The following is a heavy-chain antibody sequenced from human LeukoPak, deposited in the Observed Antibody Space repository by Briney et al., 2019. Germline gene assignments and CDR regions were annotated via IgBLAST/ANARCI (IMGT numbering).Heavy chain of an antibody. CDR2: IKQDGSEK. CDR1: GFTFSSYW. J-gene: IGHJ6*03. D-gene: IGHD2-15*01. CDR3: ARDGGSSGTGAYYMDV. Sequence: GGSLRLSCAASGFTFSSYWMSWVRQAPGKGLEWVANIKQDGSEKYYVDSVKGRFTISRDNAKNSLYLQMNSLRADDTAVYYCARDGGSSGTGAYYMDVWGKGTTVTVSS. V-gene: IGHV3-7*01.